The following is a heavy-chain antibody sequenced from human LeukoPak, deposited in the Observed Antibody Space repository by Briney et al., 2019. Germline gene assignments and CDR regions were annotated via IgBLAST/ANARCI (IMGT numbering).Heavy chain of an antibody. J-gene: IGHJ4*02. V-gene: IGHV3-74*01. CDR2: INGDGSST. Sequence: PGGSLRLSCAASGFTFSSYWMHWVRGVPGKGPVWVSRINGDGSSTSYADSVKGRFTISRDNAKNTLYLQMNSLRVEDTAVYYCARVLAARPFDYWGQGTLVTVSS. CDR1: GFTFSSYW. D-gene: IGHD6-6*01. CDR3: ARVLAARPFDY.